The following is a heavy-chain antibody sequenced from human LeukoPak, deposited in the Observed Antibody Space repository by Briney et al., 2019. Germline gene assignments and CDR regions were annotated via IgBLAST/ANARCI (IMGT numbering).Heavy chain of an antibody. CDR2: VSGSGNTT. J-gene: IGHJ6*02. Sequence: PGGSLRLSCAASGITFSTYAMSWVRQAPGKGLEWVAVVSGSGNTTHSADSVKDRFIISRDNSKNTLYLQMNSLRVEDTAVYYSAKNGRTYYGMDVWGQGTTVTVSS. CDR1: GITFSTYA. CDR3: AKNGRTYYGMDV. D-gene: IGHD1-1*01. V-gene: IGHV3-23*01.